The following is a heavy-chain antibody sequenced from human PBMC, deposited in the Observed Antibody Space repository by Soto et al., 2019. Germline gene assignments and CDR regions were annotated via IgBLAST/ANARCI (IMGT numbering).Heavy chain of an antibody. CDR3: ARDRANWFDP. CDR1: GFTYTNYG. Sequence: QVQVVESGGGVVQPGRSLRLSCAVSGFTYTNYGMHWVRQAPGKGLEWVAVIWYDGSKKYYLDSVKGRFTISRDNSKNTLDLEMNDLRAEDTAVYYWARDRANWFDPWGQGTLVTVSS. V-gene: IGHV3-33*01. J-gene: IGHJ5*02. CDR2: IWYDGSKK.